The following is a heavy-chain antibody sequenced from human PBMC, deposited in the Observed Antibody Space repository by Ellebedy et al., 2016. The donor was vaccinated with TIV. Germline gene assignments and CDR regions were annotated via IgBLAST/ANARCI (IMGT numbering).Heavy chain of an antibody. CDR1: GFTFSDYY. Sequence: GESLKISXAASGFTFSDYYMSWIRQAPGRGLEWVSYISNSGSSIYSADSVKGRFTISRDNAKNSLYLQMNSLRAEDTAVYYCARRKIAVAASGTSDWYFDLWGRGTLVTVSS. V-gene: IGHV3-11*01. D-gene: IGHD6-19*01. CDR3: ARRKIAVAASGTSDWYFDL. CDR2: ISNSGSSI. J-gene: IGHJ2*01.